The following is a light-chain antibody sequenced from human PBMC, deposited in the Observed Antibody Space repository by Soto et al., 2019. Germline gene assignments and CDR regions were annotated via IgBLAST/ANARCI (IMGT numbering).Light chain of an antibody. Sequence: DIQMTQSPSTLSASVGDRVTITCRASQSISSWLAWYQQKPGKAPKLLIYDASSLESGVPSRFSGSGSGTEFTLTISSLQPEDFATYYCLQHNSYPQTFGQGTKVEIK. CDR3: LQHNSYPQT. J-gene: IGKJ1*01. V-gene: IGKV1-5*01. CDR1: QSISSW. CDR2: DAS.